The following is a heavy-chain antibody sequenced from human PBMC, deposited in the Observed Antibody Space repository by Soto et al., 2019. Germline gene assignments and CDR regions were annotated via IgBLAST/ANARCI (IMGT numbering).Heavy chain of an antibody. J-gene: IGHJ4*02. CDR3: ARLLVVPAKGYYFDY. CDR2: IYYSGST. V-gene: IGHV4-39*01. D-gene: IGHD2-2*01. Sequence: QLQLQESGPGLVKPSETLSLTCTVSGGSISGSSYYWGWIRQPPGKGLEWIGSIYYSGSTYYNPSLKSRVTISVDTSKNQFSLKLSSVTAADTAVYYCARLLVVPAKGYYFDYWGQGTLVTVSS. CDR1: GGSISGSSYY.